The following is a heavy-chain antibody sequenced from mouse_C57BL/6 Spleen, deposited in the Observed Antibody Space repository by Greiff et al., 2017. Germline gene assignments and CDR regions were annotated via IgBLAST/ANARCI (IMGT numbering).Heavy chain of an antibody. CDR3: ARQGGNYGGAMDY. V-gene: IGHV1-49*01. CDR1: YFAFMASA. CDR2: FTMYCDAT. Sequence: LQQSGAELVRPGSSVKLSCKDSYFAFMASAMHWVKQRPGHGLEWIGSFTMYCDATEYSENFKGKATLTANTSSRTAYMELSSLTTEDSAVYYWARQGGNYGGAMDYWGQGTSVTVSS. J-gene: IGHJ4*01. D-gene: IGHD2-1*01.